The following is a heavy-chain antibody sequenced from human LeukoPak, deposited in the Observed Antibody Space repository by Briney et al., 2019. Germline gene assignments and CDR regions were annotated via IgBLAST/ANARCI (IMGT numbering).Heavy chain of an antibody. V-gene: IGHV4-28*03. Sequence: SETLSLTCAVSGYSISSSNWWGWVRQPPGKGLEWIGYIHYSGSTYYNPSLMSRVTMSVDTSKNQFSLKLSSVTAVDTAVYYCARGPPGRVYDSSKRGLFDPWGQGTLVTVSS. CDR3: ARGPPGRVYDSSKRGLFDP. D-gene: IGHD3-22*01. J-gene: IGHJ5*02. CDR2: IHYSGST. CDR1: GYSISSSNW.